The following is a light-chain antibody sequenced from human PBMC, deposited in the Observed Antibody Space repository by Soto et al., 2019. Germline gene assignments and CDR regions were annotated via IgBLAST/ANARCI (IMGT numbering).Light chain of an antibody. CDR3: QQGYTSAIT. CDR1: QTIGKH. Sequence: DIQMTQSPSSLSASVGDRVTITCRASQTIGKHLNWYQHKPGKAPKFLIYASSSLQSGVPSRFSASGFGTDFTLTINSLQPEDFATYFCQQGYTSAITFGQGTRLEIK. CDR2: ASS. J-gene: IGKJ5*01. V-gene: IGKV1-39*01.